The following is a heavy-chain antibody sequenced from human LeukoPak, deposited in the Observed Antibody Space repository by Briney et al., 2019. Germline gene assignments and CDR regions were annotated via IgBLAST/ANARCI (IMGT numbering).Heavy chain of an antibody. V-gene: IGHV1-8*01. CDR1: GYTFTSYD. D-gene: IGHD2-21*02. CDR3: ARVEAYCGGDCSNPDY. CDR2: MNPNSGNT. J-gene: IGHJ4*02. Sequence: ASVNVSCKASGYTFTSYDINWVRQATGQGLEWMGWMNPNSGNTGYAQKFQGRVTMTRNTSISTAYMELSSLRSEDTAVYYCARVEAYCGGDCSNPDYWGQGTLVTVSS.